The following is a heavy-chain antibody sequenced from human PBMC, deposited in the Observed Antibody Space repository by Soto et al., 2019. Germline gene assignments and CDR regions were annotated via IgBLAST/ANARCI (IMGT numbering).Heavy chain of an antibody. Sequence: GGSLRLSGAAAGFTFSIYNMNWFRQAPGKGLEWVSSISADSTYIYYADSVKGRFTISRDTAKNSLYLQMNSLRLEDTAVYYCARGMVLTLRTDYWGQGTLVTVSS. CDR3: ARGMVLTLRTDY. CDR1: GFTFSIYN. V-gene: IGHV3-21*01. CDR2: ISADSTYI. D-gene: IGHD3-3*01. J-gene: IGHJ4*02.